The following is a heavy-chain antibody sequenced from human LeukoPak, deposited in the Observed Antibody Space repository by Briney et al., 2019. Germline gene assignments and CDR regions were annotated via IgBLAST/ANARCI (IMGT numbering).Heavy chain of an antibody. CDR3: ATVKGDLWDYFDY. CDR1: GFTFSSYG. Sequence: PGGSLRLSCAASGFTFSSYGMHWVRQAPGKGLEWVAVISYDGSNKYYADSVKGRFTISRANSKNTLYLQMNSLRAEDTAVYYCATVKGDLWDYFDYWGQGTLVTVSS. J-gene: IGHJ4*02. V-gene: IGHV3-30*03. D-gene: IGHD2-21*01. CDR2: ISYDGSNK.